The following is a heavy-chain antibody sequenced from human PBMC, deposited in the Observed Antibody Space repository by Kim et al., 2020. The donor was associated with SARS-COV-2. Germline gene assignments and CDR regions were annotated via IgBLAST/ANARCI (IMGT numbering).Heavy chain of an antibody. J-gene: IGHJ3*02. CDR1: GDSVSSNSAA. CDR2: TYYRSKWYN. V-gene: IGHV6-1*01. D-gene: IGHD3-22*01. Sequence: SQTLSLTCAISGDSVSSNSAAWHWIRQSPSRGLEWLGRTYYRSKWYNDYAVSVKSRITINPDTSKNQFSLQLNSVTPEDTAVYYCARDRGYYYDSSAGDAFDIWGQGTMVTVSS. CDR3: ARDRGYYYDSSAGDAFDI.